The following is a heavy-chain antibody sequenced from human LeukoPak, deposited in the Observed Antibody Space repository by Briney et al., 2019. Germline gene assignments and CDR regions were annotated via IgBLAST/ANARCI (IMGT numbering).Heavy chain of an antibody. V-gene: IGHV4-34*01. J-gene: IGHJ4*02. CDR2: INHSGST. D-gene: IGHD2-2*01. CDR3: ARGPSKYQLLLGRPFDY. CDR1: GGSFSGYY. Sequence: SETLSLTCAVYGGSFSGYYWSWIRQPPGKGLEWIGEINHSGSTNYNPSLESRVTISVDTSKNQFSLKLSSVTAADTAVYYCARGPSKYQLLLGRPFDYWGQGTLVTVSS.